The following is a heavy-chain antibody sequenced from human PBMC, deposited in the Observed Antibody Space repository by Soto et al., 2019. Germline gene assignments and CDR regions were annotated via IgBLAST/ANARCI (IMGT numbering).Heavy chain of an antibody. Sequence: SVKVSCKASGGTFSSYAISWVRQAPGQGLEWMGGIIPIFGTANYAQKFQGRVTITADESTSTAYMELSSLRSEDTAVYYCARDSNHLYYYDSSGYYYPGWFDPWGQGTLVTSPQ. CDR1: GGTFSSYA. CDR2: IIPIFGTA. D-gene: IGHD3-22*01. CDR3: ARDSNHLYYYDSSGYYYPGWFDP. J-gene: IGHJ5*02. V-gene: IGHV1-69*13.